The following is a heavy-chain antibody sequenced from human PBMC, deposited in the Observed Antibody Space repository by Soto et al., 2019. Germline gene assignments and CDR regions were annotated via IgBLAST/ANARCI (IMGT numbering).Heavy chain of an antibody. D-gene: IGHD3-10*01. J-gene: IGHJ6*02. CDR1: GYTFTSYG. CDR3: AREGVVPYYYYGMDV. V-gene: IGHV1-18*01. Sequence: QVQLVQSGGEVKKPGASVKVSCKASGYTFTSYGISWVRQAPGQGLEWMGWISGYNGKTNYAQKVQDRVTMTTDTSTSTVYMELRTLRSDDPAVYYCAREGVVPYYYYGMDVWGQGTAVTVSS. CDR2: ISGYNGKT.